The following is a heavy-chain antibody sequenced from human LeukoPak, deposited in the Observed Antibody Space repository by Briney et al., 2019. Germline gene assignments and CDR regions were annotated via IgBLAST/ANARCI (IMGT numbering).Heavy chain of an antibody. CDR1: GFTFSSYA. CDR3: VKGGQYSRDAFDI. V-gene: IGHV3-64D*06. D-gene: IGHD5-18*01. Sequence: AGGSLRLSCSASGFTFSSYAMHWVRQAPGKRLEYVSAVSDNGGSTYYADSVKGRFTISRDNSKNTLYLQMSSLRAEDTAVYYCVKGGQYSRDAFDIWGQGTMVTVSS. J-gene: IGHJ3*02. CDR2: VSDNGGST.